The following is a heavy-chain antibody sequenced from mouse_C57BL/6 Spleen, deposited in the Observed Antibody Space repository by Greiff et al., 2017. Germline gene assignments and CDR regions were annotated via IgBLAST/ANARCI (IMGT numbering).Heavy chain of an antibody. CDR2: INPSNGGT. D-gene: IGHD1-1*01. J-gene: IGHJ1*03. CDR3: ARGGSTTVVDWYFDV. Sequence: QVQLQQSGTELVKPGASVKLSCKASGYTFTSYWMHWVKQRPGQGLEWIGNINPSNGGTNYNEKFKSKATLTVDKSSSTAYMQLSSLTSEYSAVYYCARGGSTTVVDWYFDVWGTGTTVTVSS. CDR1: GYTFTSYW. V-gene: IGHV1-53*01.